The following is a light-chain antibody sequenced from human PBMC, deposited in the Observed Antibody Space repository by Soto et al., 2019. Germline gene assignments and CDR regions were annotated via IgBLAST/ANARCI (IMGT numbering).Light chain of an antibody. J-gene: IGKJ1*01. CDR3: QQYSSYWT. Sequence: ILMSQSPSSLSASVGDRVTITCRASQELDKWLAWYQQKPGKAPNLLIYRSSTLREGVPSRFSCFGSWTAYILTIADLQPDDFATDDCQQYSSYWTFGQVTVVEMK. CDR1: QELDKW. V-gene: IGKV1-5*01. CDR2: RSS.